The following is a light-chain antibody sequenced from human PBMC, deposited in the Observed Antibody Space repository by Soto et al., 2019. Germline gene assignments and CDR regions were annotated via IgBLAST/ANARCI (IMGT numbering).Light chain of an antibody. CDR1: SSDVGKYNL. Sequence: QSALTQPASVSGSPGQSITISCAGSSSDVGKYNLVSWYQQHPGKVPKLMIYATNKRPSGVSNRFSGSKSGNTASLTISGLQAEDEADYHCCSYAGSDTFTFGGGTKVTVL. V-gene: IGLV2-23*02. CDR3: CSYAGSDTFT. J-gene: IGLJ2*01. CDR2: ATN.